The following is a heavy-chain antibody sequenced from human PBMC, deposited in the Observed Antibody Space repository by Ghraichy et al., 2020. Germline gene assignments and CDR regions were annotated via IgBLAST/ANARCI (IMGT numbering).Heavy chain of an antibody. J-gene: IGHJ6*03. CDR2: IYYSGST. Sequence: SETLSLTCTVSGGSISSSSYYWGWIRQPPGKGLEWIGSIYYSGSTYYNPSLKSRVTISVDTSKNQFSLKLSSVTAADTAVYYCARVTTRFSSMDVWGKGTTVTVSS. V-gene: IGHV4-39*01. CDR3: ARVTTRFSSMDV. CDR1: GGSISSSSYY. D-gene: IGHD4-17*01.